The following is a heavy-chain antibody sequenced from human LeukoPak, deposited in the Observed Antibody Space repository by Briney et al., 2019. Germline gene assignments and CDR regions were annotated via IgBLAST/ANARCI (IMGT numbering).Heavy chain of an antibody. CDR1: GGSISSSSYY. J-gene: IGHJ6*02. Sequence: SETLSLTCTVSGGSISSSSYYWGWIRQPPGKGLEWIGSIYYSGSTYYNPSLKSRVTISVDTSKNQFSLRLSSVTAADAAVYYCARHVLAWGGGVDVWGQGTTVTVSS. CDR3: ARHVLAWGGGVDV. V-gene: IGHV4-39*01. D-gene: IGHD3-3*02. CDR2: IYYSGST.